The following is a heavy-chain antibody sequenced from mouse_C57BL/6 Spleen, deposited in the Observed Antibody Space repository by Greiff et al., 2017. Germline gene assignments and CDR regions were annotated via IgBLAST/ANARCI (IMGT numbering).Heavy chain of an antibody. CDR3: TTGDSNYPSYAMDY. D-gene: IGHD2-5*01. CDR1: GFNIKDYY. V-gene: IGHV14-1*01. J-gene: IGHJ4*01. Sequence: VQLQQSGAELVRPGASVKLSCTASGFNIKDYYMHWVKQRPEQGLEWIGRIDPEDGDTEYAPKFQGKATMTADPSSNTAYLQLSSLTSEDTAVYYCTTGDSNYPSYAMDYWGQGTSVTVSS. CDR2: IDPEDGDT.